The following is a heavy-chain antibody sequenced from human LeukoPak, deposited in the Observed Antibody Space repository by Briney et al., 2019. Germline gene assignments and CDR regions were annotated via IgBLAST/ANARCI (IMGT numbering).Heavy chain of an antibody. J-gene: IGHJ4*02. V-gene: IGHV3-23*01. CDR3: AKGRRVLITILLFFDY. Sequence: GGSLILSWGASGCTFSYYVVSWGRQARGRVVGWVSAYSGCGDSRYYADSVKDRVTRSGDNSRTTLHLQMNSLGAEDTVVYYCAKGRRVLITILLFFDYWGQGTLASVSS. CDR2: YSGCGDSR. D-gene: IGHD3-10*01. CDR1: GCTFSYYV.